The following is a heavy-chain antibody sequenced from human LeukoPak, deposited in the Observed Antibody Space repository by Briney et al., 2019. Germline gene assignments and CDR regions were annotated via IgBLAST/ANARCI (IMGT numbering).Heavy chain of an antibody. CDR3: ARDGYNYDSSGRLTFDY. J-gene: IGHJ4*02. Sequence: SETLSLTCTVSGDSMSDYYWSWIRQSAEKGLEWIGRIYTTGSTNYNPSLKSRVTMSVDTSKNQFSLKLKSVTAADMAIYYCARDGYNYDSSGRLTFDYWGQGTLVTVSS. CDR2: IYTTGST. CDR1: GDSMSDYY. D-gene: IGHD3-22*01. V-gene: IGHV4-4*07.